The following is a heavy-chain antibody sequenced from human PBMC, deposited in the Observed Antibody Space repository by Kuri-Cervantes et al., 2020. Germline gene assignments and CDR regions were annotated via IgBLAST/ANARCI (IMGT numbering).Heavy chain of an antibody. Sequence: SDTLSLTCAVYGGSFSGYYWSWIRQPPGKGLEWIGEINHSGSTNYNPSLKSRVTISVDTSKNQFSLKLSSVTAADTAVYYCATDGYCYYYMDVWGKGTTVTVSS. CDR3: ATDGYCYYYMDV. CDR1: GGSFSGYY. CDR2: INHSGST. J-gene: IGHJ6*03. V-gene: IGHV4-34*01.